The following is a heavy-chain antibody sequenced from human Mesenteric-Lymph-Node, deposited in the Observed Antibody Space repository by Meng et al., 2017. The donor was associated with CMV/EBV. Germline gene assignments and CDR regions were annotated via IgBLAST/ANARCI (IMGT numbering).Heavy chain of an antibody. CDR3: ARTLVVPAAIYFDY. J-gene: IGHJ4*02. Sequence: SGFTFSSYTMNWVRQAPGKGLEWVSCISSSSSYIYYADSVKGRFTISRDNAKNSLYLQMNSLRAEDTAVYYCARTLVVPAAIYFDYWGQGTLVTVSS. D-gene: IGHD2-2*01. CDR2: ISSSSSYI. CDR1: GFTFSSYT. V-gene: IGHV3-21*01.